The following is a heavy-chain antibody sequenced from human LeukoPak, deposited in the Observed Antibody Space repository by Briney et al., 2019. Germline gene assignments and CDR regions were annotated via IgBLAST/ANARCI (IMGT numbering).Heavy chain of an antibody. CDR1: GYTFTSYG. D-gene: IGHD6-19*01. CDR3: ARDGTVAGTLYYYYYMDV. V-gene: IGHV1-18*01. CDR2: ISAYNGNT. Sequence: ASVKVSCKASGYTFTSYGISWVRQAPGQGLEWMGWISAYNGNTNYAQKLQGRVTMTTDTSTSTAYMELRSLRSDDTAVYYCARDGTVAGTLYYYYYMDVWGKGTTDTIS. J-gene: IGHJ6*03.